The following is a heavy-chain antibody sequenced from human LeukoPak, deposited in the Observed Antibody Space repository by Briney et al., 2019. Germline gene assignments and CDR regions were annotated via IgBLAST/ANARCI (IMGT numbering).Heavy chain of an antibody. V-gene: IGHV4-34*01. J-gene: IGHJ4*02. CDR2: INHSGST. Sequence: PSETLSLTCAVYGGSFSGYYWSWIRQPPGKGLEWIGEINHSGSTNYNPSLKSRVTISVDTSKNQFSLKLSSVTAADTAVYYCARDPPQHYDSSGHLIKPPPDYWGQGTLVTVSS. CDR1: GGSFSGYY. CDR3: ARDPPQHYDSSGHLIKPPPDY. D-gene: IGHD3-22*01.